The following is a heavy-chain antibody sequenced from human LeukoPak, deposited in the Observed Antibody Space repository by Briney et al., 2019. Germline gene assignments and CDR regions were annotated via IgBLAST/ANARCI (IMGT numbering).Heavy chain of an antibody. J-gene: IGHJ4*02. CDR3: AKDSEYSYGYINY. CDR2: ITGAGSTT. Sequence: GGSLRLSCAASGFTFSTFAMSWVRQDPGRGLEWVSSITGAGSTTYYPESVKGRFTISRDNSKNTLYLQMNSLRVEDTAVYYCAKDSEYSYGYINYWGQGTLVTVSS. D-gene: IGHD5-18*01. V-gene: IGHV3-23*01. CDR1: GFTFSTFA.